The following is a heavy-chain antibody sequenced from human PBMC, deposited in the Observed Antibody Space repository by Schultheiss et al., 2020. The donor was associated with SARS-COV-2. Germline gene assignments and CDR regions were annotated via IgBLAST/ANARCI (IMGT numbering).Heavy chain of an antibody. D-gene: IGHD3-10*01. CDR2: INHSGST. J-gene: IGHJ6*02. CDR3: ARDKTTGAYASGSYYNLGYYYYGMDV. CDR1: GGSISSYY. Sequence: TLSLTCTVSGGSISSYYWSWIRQPPGKGLEWIGEINHSGSTNYNPSLKSRVTISVDKSKNQFSLKLSSVTAADTAVYYCARDKTTGAYASGSYYNLGYYYYGMDVWGQGTTVTVSS. V-gene: IGHV4-34*01.